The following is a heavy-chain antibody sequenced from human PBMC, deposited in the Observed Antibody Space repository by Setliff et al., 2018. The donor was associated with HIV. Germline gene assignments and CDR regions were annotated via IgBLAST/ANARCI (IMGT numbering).Heavy chain of an antibody. CDR2: MDPSNSYT. J-gene: IGHJ5*02. V-gene: IGHV5-10-1*01. D-gene: IGHD3-10*01. Sequence: PGESLKISCKGSGYNFANHYISWVRQKPGKGLEWMGKMDPSNSYTNYDPSFQGHVTMSADTSINTAYLHFNNLKDSDSAIYYCARHGEEHPSSFFDPWGQGTLVTVCS. CDR3: ARHGEEHPSSFFDP. CDR1: GYNFANHY.